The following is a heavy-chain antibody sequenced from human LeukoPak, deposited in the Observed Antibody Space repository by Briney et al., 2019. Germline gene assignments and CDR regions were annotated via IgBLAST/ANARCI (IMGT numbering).Heavy chain of an antibody. CDR2: IKQDGSEQ. D-gene: IGHD3-9*01. CDR3: AKGRPTERYFDWLNEEDWFDP. CDR1: GFTFSTYW. V-gene: IGHV3-7*03. Sequence: GGSLRLSCAASGFTFSTYWMSWVRQAPGKGLEWVANIKQDGSEQYYVDSVKGRFTISRDNAKNSLYLQMNSLRAEDTAVYYCAKGRPTERYFDWLNEEDWFDPWGQGTLVTVSS. J-gene: IGHJ5*02.